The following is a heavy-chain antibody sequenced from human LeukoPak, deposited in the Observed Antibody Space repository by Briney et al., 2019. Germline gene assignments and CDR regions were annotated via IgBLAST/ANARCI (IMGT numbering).Heavy chain of an antibody. D-gene: IGHD4-17*01. J-gene: IGHJ2*01. CDR3: AGYGEYWDWYFDL. CDR1: GGTFSSYA. Sequence: SVKASCKASGGTFSSYAISWVRQAPGQGLEWMGGIIPIFGTANYAQKFQGRVTITADESTSTAYMELSSLRSEDTAVYYCAGYGEYWDWYFDLWGRGTPVTVSP. CDR2: IIPIFGTA. V-gene: IGHV1-69*13.